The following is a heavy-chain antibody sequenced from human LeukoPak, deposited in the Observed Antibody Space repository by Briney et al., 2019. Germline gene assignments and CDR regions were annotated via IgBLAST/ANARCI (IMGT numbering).Heavy chain of an antibody. CDR3: ARVGWFFLPFYLDY. CDR1: GGSISSSSYY. J-gene: IGHJ4*02. CDR2: IYYSGST. Sequence: SETLSLTCTVSGGSISSSSYYWGWIRQPPGKGLEWIGSIYYSGSTYYNPSLKSRVTISVDTSKNQFSLKLSSVTAADTAVYYCARVGWFFLPFYLDYWGQGTLVTVSS. D-gene: IGHD2-15*01. V-gene: IGHV4-39*01.